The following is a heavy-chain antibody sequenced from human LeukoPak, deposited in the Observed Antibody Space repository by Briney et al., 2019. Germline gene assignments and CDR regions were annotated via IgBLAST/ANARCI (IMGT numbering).Heavy chain of an antibody. J-gene: IGHJ5*02. CDR1: GYTFTSYD. D-gene: IGHD3-10*01. V-gene: IGHV1-18*01. CDR2: ISAYNGNT. CDR3: ARDFPLYGSGSYNWFDP. Sequence: ASVKVSCKASGYTFTSYDISWVRQAPGQGLEWMGWISAYNGNTNYAQKLQGRVTMTTDTSTSTAYMELRSLRSDDTAVYYCARDFPLYGSGSYNWFDPWGQGTLVTVSS.